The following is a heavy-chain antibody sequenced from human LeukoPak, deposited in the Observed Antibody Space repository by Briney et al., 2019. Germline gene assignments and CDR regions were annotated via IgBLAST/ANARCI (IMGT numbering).Heavy chain of an antibody. J-gene: IGHJ4*02. Sequence: GGSLRLSCAASGFTFSNYWMHWVRQAPGKGLVWVSRIYTDGSSTNYADSVKGRFTIFRDNAKNTLYLQMNSLRAEDTAVYYCARGASNRFDYWGQGTLVTVSS. V-gene: IGHV3-74*01. CDR3: ARGASNRFDY. D-gene: IGHD1-14*01. CDR2: IYTDGSST. CDR1: GFTFSNYW.